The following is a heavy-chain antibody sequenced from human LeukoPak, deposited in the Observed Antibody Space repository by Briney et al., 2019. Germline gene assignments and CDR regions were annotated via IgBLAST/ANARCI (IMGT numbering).Heavy chain of an antibody. Sequence: SETLSLTCTVSGGSINNYYWSWIRQPPGKGLEWIGFIFYTGSSDYNPSLSSRVTISVDTFKNQFSLKLSSVTAADTAVYYCARGTMTRGVIQDYWGQGTLVTVSS. J-gene: IGHJ4*02. V-gene: IGHV4-59*01. D-gene: IGHD3-10*01. CDR2: IFYTGSS. CDR1: GGSINNYY. CDR3: ARGTMTRGVIQDY.